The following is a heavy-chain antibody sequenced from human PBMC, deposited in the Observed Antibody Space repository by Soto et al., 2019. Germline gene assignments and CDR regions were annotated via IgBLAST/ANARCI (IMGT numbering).Heavy chain of an antibody. V-gene: IGHV1-2*02. CDR3: ARAADDCSTTPRSAIDY. CDR1: GYTFTGYY. CDR2: INPNSGGT. Sequence: SGEVSCQASGYTFTGYYMHWVRQAPGQGLELLGWINPNSGGTNYAQNFQGRVTMTSHTSISTAYMELNSLRSEDTPVYHCARAADDCSTTPRSAIDYCGPRSLATVSS. D-gene: IGHD2-8*01. J-gene: IGHJ4*02.